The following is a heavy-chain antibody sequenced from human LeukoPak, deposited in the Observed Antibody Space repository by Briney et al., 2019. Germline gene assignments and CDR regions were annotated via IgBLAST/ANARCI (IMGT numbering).Heavy chain of an antibody. Sequence: SETLSLTCAVYGGSFSGYYWSWIRQPPGKGLEWIGEINHSGSTNYNPFLKSRVTISVDTSKNQFSLKLSSVTAADTAVYYCARGGYGSGRRWFDPWGQGTLVTVSS. J-gene: IGHJ5*02. CDR1: GGSFSGYY. CDR3: ARGGYGSGRRWFDP. CDR2: INHSGST. D-gene: IGHD3-10*01. V-gene: IGHV4-34*01.